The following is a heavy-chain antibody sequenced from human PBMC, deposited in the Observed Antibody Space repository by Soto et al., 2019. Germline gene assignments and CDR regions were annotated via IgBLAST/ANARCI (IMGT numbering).Heavy chain of an antibody. CDR2: IIPILGIA. D-gene: IGHD3-10*01. J-gene: IGHJ6*02. V-gene: IGHV1-69*02. CDR3: ARCLRHGAQALWYGMDV. CDR1: GGTFSSYT. Sequence: QVQLVQSGAEVKKPGSSVKVSCKASGGTFSSYTISWVRQAPGQGLEWMGRIIPILGIANYAQKFQGRVTITADKSSSTAYMELSSLGSEYTPAYYCARCLRHGAQALWYGMDVWGQGTTVTVSS.